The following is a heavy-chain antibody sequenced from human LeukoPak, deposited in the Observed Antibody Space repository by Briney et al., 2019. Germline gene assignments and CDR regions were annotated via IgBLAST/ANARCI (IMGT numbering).Heavy chain of an antibody. D-gene: IGHD3-22*01. CDR1: GGSISSGGYY. CDR3: ANTYYYDSSGSPRFDY. Sequence: SETLSLTCTVPGGSISSGGYYWSWIRQHPGKGLEWIGYIYYSGSTYYNPSLKSRVTISVDTSKNQFSLKLSSVTAADTAVYYCANTYYYDSSGSPRFDYWGQGTLVTVSS. V-gene: IGHV4-31*03. J-gene: IGHJ4*02. CDR2: IYYSGST.